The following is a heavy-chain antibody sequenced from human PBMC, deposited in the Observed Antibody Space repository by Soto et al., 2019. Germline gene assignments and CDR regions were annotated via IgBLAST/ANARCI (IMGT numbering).Heavy chain of an antibody. Sequence: QIQLVQSGAEVKKPGSSVKVSCKVSGGTFSSYTISWVRQAPGQGLEWMGRIIPILGIANYAQKFQGRVTITADKSPSAVYMELSSLRSEDMAVYYCASGVVPAAYGMDVWGQGSTVTGFS. CDR1: GGTFSSYT. V-gene: IGHV1-69*02. CDR2: IIPILGIA. D-gene: IGHD2-2*01. CDR3: ASGVVPAAYGMDV. J-gene: IGHJ6*02.